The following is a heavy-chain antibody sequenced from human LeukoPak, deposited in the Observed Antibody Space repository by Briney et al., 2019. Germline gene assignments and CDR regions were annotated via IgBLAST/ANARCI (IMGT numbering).Heavy chain of an antibody. CDR2: INPSSGST. V-gene: IGHV1-46*01. Sequence: ASVKVSCKASGYTFTSYYMHWVRQAPGQGLEWMGIINPSSGSTSYAQKFQGRVTMTRDTSTSTVYMELSSLRSEDTAVYYCAREGIAAAGIDLSYYFDYWGQGTLVTVSS. CDR3: AREGIAAAGIDLSYYFDY. CDR1: GYTFTSYY. D-gene: IGHD6-13*01. J-gene: IGHJ4*02.